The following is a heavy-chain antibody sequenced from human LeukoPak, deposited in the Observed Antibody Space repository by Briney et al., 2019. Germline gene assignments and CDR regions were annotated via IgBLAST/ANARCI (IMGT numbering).Heavy chain of an antibody. CDR3: ASPSLRYFDWLLYPAPYFDY. V-gene: IGHV4-39*01. D-gene: IGHD3-9*01. Sequence: PSETLSLTCTVSGGSISSSSYYWGWIRQPPGKGLEWIGSIYYSGSTYYNPSLKSRVTISVDTSKNQFSLKLSSVTAADTAVYYCASPSLRYFDWLLYPAPYFDYWGQGTLVTVSS. CDR2: IYYSGST. J-gene: IGHJ4*02. CDR1: GGSISSSSYY.